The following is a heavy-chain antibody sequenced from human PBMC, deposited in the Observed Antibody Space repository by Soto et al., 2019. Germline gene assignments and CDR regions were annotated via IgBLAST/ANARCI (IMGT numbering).Heavy chain of an antibody. V-gene: IGHV4-59*01. CDR2: IYYSGST. D-gene: IGHD3-3*01. CDR1: GGSISSYY. J-gene: IGHJ3*02. Sequence: SETLSLTCTVSGGSISSYYWSWIRQPPGKGLEWIGYIYYSGSTNYNPSLKSRVTISVDTSKNQFSLKLSSVTAADTAVYYCARSGVGYYDFWSGYYKADAFDIWGQGTMVTVSS. CDR3: ARSGVGYYDFWSGYYKADAFDI.